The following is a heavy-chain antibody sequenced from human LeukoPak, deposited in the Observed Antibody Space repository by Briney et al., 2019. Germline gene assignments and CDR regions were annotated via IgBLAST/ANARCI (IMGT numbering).Heavy chain of an antibody. J-gene: IGHJ4*02. CDR2: IKQDGSEK. CDR3: VADSGGSRY. Sequence: PGGSLRLSCAASGFTFSSYWMSWVRQAPGKGLERVANIKQDGSEKYYVDSVKGRFTISRDNAKNSLYLQMNSLRAEDTAVYYCVADSGGSRYWGQGTLVTVSS. CDR1: GFTFSSYW. D-gene: IGHD2-15*01. V-gene: IGHV3-7*01.